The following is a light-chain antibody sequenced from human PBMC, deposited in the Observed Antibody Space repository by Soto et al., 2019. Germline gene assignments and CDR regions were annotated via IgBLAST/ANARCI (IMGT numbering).Light chain of an antibody. J-gene: IGLJ2*01. CDR3: TAWDNSLSAVV. Sequence: QSVLTQPPSTSGTPGHRVTISCSGTRSNIGSSTVNWYQQLPGTAPKLLIYCDDQRPSGGPARFSGSKSGTSVFLAISGLQSEDEAAYYCTAWDNSLSAVVFGGGTKLTVL. V-gene: IGLV1-44*01. CDR1: RSNIGSST. CDR2: CDD.